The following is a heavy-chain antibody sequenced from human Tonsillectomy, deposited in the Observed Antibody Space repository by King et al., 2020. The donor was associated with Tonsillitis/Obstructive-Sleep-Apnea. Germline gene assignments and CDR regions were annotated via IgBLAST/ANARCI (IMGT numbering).Heavy chain of an antibody. CDR1: GGSISNSNW. CDR3: ARIGPTGYFDY. CDR2: ISHRGST. Sequence: VQLQESGPGLVKTSGTLSLTCAVSGGSISNSNWWSWVRQPPGKGLEWIGEISHRGSTNYNPSLTSRVTISIDKSKNQFSLKLSSVTAADTAVYYCARIGPTGYFDYWGQGTLVTVSS. J-gene: IGHJ4*02. V-gene: IGHV4-4*02.